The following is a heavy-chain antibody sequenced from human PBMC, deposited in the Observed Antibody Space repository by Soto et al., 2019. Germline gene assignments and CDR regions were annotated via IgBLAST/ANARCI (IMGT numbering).Heavy chain of an antibody. V-gene: IGHV3-23*01. CDR1: GFNFNIYA. Sequence: EVQLLESGGGLVQPGGSLRLSCAASGFNFNIYAMSWVRQAPGRGLECVSGISGNGGVAYYADSVKGRFTISRDNSKNTLNLKMNGLRAEDTAVYFCARDDARYDVLTAFYFDQWGQGTPVTVSS. CDR3: ARDDARYDVLTAFYFDQ. J-gene: IGHJ4*02. D-gene: IGHD3-9*01. CDR2: ISGNGGVA.